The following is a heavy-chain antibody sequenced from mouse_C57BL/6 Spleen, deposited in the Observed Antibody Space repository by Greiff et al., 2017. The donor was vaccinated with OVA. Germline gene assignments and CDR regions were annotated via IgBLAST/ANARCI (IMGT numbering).Heavy chain of an antibody. J-gene: IGHJ2*01. D-gene: IGHD3-2*02. CDR3: ARVDSSGPFDY. V-gene: IGHV5-16*01. CDR2: INYDGSST. CDR1: GFTFSDYY. Sequence: DVKLVESEGGLVQPGSSMKLSCTASGFTFSDYYMAWVRQVPEKGLEWVANINYDGSSTYYLDSLKSRFIISRDNAKNILYLQMSSLKSEDTATYYCARVDSSGPFDYWGQGTTLTVSS.